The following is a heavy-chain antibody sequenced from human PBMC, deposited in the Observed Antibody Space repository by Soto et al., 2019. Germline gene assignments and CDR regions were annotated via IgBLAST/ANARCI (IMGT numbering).Heavy chain of an antibody. CDR2: INAGNGKT. D-gene: IGHD6-19*01. CDR3: ARAVAVAVYFDY. Sequence: QVQLVQSGAEEKKPGASVKVSCKASGYTFTGYAMHWVRQAPGQRLEWMGWINAGNGKTKYSQKFQGRYASSRDTAARTADMELSSLRSEHTAEYYCARAVAVAVYFDYWGLGTLVTVSS. V-gene: IGHV1-3*05. CDR1: GYTFTGYA. J-gene: IGHJ4*02.